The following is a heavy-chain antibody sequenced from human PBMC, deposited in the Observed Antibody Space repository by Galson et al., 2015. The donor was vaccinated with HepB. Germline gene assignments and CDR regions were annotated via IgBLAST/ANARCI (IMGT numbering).Heavy chain of an antibody. CDR1: GFTFSSYG. CDR3: AKELVEGPAATQILDY. D-gene: IGHD2-2*01. Sequence: SLRLSCAASGFTFSSYGMHWVRQAPGKGLEWVAVISYDGSNKYYADSVKGRFTISRDNSKNTLYLQMNSLRAEDTAVYYCAKELVEGPAATQILDYWGQGTLVTVSS. CDR2: ISYDGSNK. J-gene: IGHJ4*02. V-gene: IGHV3-30*18.